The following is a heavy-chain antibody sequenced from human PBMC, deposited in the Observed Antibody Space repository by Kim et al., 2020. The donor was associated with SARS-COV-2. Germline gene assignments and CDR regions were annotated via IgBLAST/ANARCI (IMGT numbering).Heavy chain of an antibody. CDR1: GGSISSSSYY. J-gene: IGHJ5*02. V-gene: IGHV4-39*01. Sequence: SETLSLTCTVSGGSISSSSYYWGWIRQPPGKGLEWIGSIYYSGSTYYNPSLKSRVTISVDTSKNQFSLKLSSVTAADTAVYYCARHWSYGSGSSAIDPWGQGTLVTVSS. D-gene: IGHD3-10*01. CDR3: ARHWSYGSGSSAIDP. CDR2: IYYSGST.